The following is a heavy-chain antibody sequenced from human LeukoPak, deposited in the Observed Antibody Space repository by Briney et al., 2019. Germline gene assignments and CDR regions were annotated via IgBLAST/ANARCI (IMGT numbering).Heavy chain of an antibody. Sequence: SETLSLTCTVSGGSITSSSYYRGWIRQPPGKGLEWIGSIYYSGSIYYNPSLKSRVTISVDTSKNQFSLKLSSVTAADTAVYFCTRRGAVAADFDYWGQGTLVTVSS. CDR2: IYYSGSI. D-gene: IGHD6-19*01. J-gene: IGHJ4*02. V-gene: IGHV4-39*01. CDR1: GGSITSSSYY. CDR3: TRRGAVAADFDY.